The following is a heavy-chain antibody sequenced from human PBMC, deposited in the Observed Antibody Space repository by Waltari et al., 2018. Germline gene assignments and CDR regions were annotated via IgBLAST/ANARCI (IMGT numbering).Heavy chain of an antibody. D-gene: IGHD4-4*01. Sequence: VQLVQSGAEVKTHGASVQVSCKAAGYTFTDYPIHWVRQAPGKGLEWMGWVNPDSGGTNYAQKFQGRVTMTRDTSISTAYMELNNLGSDDTALYYCARRPVDYRNPRFDYWGQGTLVTVGS. CDR1: GYTFTDYP. V-gene: IGHV1-2*02. CDR3: ARRPVDYRNPRFDY. CDR2: VNPDSGGT. J-gene: IGHJ4*02.